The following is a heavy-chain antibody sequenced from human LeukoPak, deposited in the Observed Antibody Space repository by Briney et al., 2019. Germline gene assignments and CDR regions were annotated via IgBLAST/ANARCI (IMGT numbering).Heavy chain of an antibody. CDR2: INHSGST. CDR3: ARGRRVYYYDSSGHHWFDP. CDR1: GGSFSGYY. J-gene: IGHJ5*02. Sequence: SETLSLTCAVYGGSFSGYYWSWIRQPPGKGLEWIGEINHSGSTNYNPSLKSRVTISVDTSKNQFSLKLSSVTAADTAVYYCARGRRVYYYDSSGHHWFDPWGQGTLVTVSS. V-gene: IGHV4-34*01. D-gene: IGHD3-22*01.